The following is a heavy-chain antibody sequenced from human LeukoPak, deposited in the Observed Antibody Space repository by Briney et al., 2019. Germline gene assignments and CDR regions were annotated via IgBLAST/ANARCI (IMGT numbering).Heavy chain of an antibody. CDR1: GGSISNYY. V-gene: IGHV4-59*01. D-gene: IGHD3-10*01. CDR2: IYYSGST. Sequence: SETLSLTCTVSGGSISNYYWSWIRQPPGKGLEWIGYIYYSGSTNYNPSLKSRVTISVDTSENQFSLKLSSVTAADTAVYYCARDGSAVDAFDIWGQGTMVTVSS. J-gene: IGHJ3*02. CDR3: ARDGSAVDAFDI.